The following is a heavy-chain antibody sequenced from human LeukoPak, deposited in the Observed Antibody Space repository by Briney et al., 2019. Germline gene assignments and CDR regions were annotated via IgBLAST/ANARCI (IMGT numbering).Heavy chain of an antibody. CDR1: GNSFTYW. J-gene: IGHJ3*02. CDR2: IYPGDSDT. V-gene: IGHV5-51*01. D-gene: IGHD7-27*01. Sequence: GESLKISCKGSGNSFTYWIGWVRQMPGKGLEWMGIIYPGDSDTRYSPSFQGQVSISADKSITTAYLQWSSLKASDTAMYYCARPSLTGENAFDIWGQGTMVTVSS. CDR3: ARPSLTGENAFDI.